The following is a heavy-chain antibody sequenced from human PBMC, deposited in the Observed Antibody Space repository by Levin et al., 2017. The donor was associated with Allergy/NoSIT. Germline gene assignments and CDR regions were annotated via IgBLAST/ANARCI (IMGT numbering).Heavy chain of an antibody. J-gene: IGHJ3*01. D-gene: IGHD5-12*01. V-gene: IGHV3-7*03. Sequence: GGSLRLSCAATGFTFRDYWMTWVRQTPGRGLEWVANIDHDGSQKYYVDSVKGRFTISRDNAKNSVDLQMNYLRDDDTAVYYCARKFRGSSAYDAVDVCGHGTMVTFS. CDR3: ARKFRGSSAYDAVDV. CDR1: GFTFRDYW. CDR2: IDHDGSQK.